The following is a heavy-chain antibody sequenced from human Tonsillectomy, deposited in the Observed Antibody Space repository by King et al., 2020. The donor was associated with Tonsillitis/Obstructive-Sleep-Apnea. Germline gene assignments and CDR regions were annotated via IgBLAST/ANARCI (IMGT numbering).Heavy chain of an antibody. CDR1: GFTFSSYA. CDR2: ISYDGSNR. V-gene: IGHV3-30*04. CDR3: ARDVAYCSSTSCYLPYY. J-gene: IGHJ4*02. D-gene: IGHD2-2*01. Sequence: VQLVESGGGVVQPGRSLRLSCAASGFTFSSYAVHWVRQAPGKGLEWVAVISYDGSNRYYADSVKGRFTISRDNSKNTLYLQMNSLRAEDTAVYFCARDVAYCSSTSCYLPYYWGQGTLVTVSS.